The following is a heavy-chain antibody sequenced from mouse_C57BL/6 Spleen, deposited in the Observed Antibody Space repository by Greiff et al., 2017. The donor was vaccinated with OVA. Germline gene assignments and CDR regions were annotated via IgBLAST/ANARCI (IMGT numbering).Heavy chain of an antibody. Sequence: EVQGVESGEGLVKPGGSLKLSCAASGFTFSSYAMSWVRQTPEKRLEWVAYISSGGDYIYYADTVKGRFTISRDNARNTLYLQMSSLKSEATALSYSTRDRRRTGGAMDYWGQGTTVTVSS. J-gene: IGHJ4*01. V-gene: IGHV5-9-1*02. CDR1: GFTFSSYA. CDR3: TRDRRRTGGAMDY. CDR2: ISSGGDYI.